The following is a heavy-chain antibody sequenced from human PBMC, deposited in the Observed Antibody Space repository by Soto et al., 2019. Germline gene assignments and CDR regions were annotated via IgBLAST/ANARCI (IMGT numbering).Heavy chain of an antibody. CDR2: ISGDGGTT. V-gene: IGHV3-23*01. CDR1: GFTFSSYA. J-gene: IGHJ4*02. Sequence: VQLLESGGGLVQPGGSLRLSCAASGFTFSSYAMNWVRQAPGKGLGWVSIISGDGGTTSYADSVKGRFTISRDNSKNTLYLQMNSLRAEDTAVYYCAKKRVLVPAMYHFDYWGQGTLVTVSS. D-gene: IGHD2-2*01. CDR3: AKKRVLVPAMYHFDY.